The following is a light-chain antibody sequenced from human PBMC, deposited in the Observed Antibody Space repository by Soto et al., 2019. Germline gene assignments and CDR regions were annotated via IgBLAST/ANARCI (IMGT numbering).Light chain of an antibody. CDR1: SSDVGAYNL. V-gene: IGLV2-14*02. Sequence: QAVVTQPASVSGSPGQSITISCTGTSSDVGAYNLVSWYQQHPGRAPKLFIFDVSDRPSGVSNRFSGSKSGNTASLTISGLQAEDEAFYYCSSYTNTSTLVFGGGTKVTVL. CDR2: DVS. CDR3: SSYTNTSTLV. J-gene: IGLJ3*02.